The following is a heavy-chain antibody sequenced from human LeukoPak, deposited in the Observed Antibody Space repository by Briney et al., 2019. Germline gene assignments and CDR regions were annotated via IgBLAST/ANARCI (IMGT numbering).Heavy chain of an antibody. CDR3: ARDRTRGYSYGVVDY. D-gene: IGHD5-18*01. J-gene: IGHJ4*02. V-gene: IGHV3-23*01. CDR1: GFTFSSYG. Sequence: PGGSLRLSCAASGFTFSSYGMSWVRQAPGKGLEWVSAISGSGGSTYYADSVKGRFTISRDNSKNTLYLQMGSLRAEDMAVYYCARDRTRGYSYGVVDYWGQGTLVTVSS. CDR2: ISGSGGST.